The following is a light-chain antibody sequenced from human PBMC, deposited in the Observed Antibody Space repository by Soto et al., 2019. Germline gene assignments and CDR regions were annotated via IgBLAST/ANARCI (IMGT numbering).Light chain of an antibody. V-gene: IGKV3-20*01. Sequence: DIVLTQSPGTLSLSPGERATLSFRASQSVSSSYLAWYQQKPGQAPRLLLYGASRRATGIPDRFSGSGAGTDFTLPISRREPEDFAVYYGQQYGSSPLETVGQGTKVEIK. CDR3: QQYGSSPLET. J-gene: IGKJ1*01. CDR1: QSVSSSY. CDR2: GAS.